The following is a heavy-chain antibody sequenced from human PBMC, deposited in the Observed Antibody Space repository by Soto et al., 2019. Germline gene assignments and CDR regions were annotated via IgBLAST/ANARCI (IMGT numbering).Heavy chain of an antibody. CDR2: IDPSDSYT. CDR3: ARLQAAAGDNDLTFDY. D-gene: IGHD6-13*01. CDR1: GYNFATSW. V-gene: IGHV5-10-1*01. J-gene: IGHJ4*02. Sequence: GESLKISCKGSGYNFATSWIGWVRQMPGKGLEWMGRIDPSDSYTNYSPSFQGHVTISADKSISTAYLQWSSLKASDTAMYYCARLQAAAGDNDLTFDYWGQGTLVTSPQ.